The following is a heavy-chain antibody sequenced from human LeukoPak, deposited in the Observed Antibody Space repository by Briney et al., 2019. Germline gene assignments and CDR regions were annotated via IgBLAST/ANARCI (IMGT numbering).Heavy chain of an antibody. Sequence: PSETLSLTCSVSGGSISTYYWNWIRQPPGKGLEWIGYKTYSGITNYNLSLKSRITISIDTSKNQFSLKLSSVTAADTAVYYCARSGDSHVYYFDYWGQGTPVTVSS. V-gene: IGHV4-59*08. J-gene: IGHJ4*02. CDR3: ARSGDSHVYYFDY. CDR1: GGSISTYY. D-gene: IGHD1-26*01. CDR2: KTYSGIT.